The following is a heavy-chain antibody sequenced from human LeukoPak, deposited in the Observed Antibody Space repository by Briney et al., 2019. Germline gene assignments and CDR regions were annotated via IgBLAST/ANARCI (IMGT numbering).Heavy chain of an antibody. CDR3: ASFGYSGGY. CDR1: GGSFSGYY. J-gene: IGHJ4*02. D-gene: IGHD5-12*01. CDR2: INHSGST. Sequence: PSETLSLTCAVSGGSFSGYYWSWIRQPPGKGLEWIGEINHSGSTNYNPSLKSRVTISVDTSKNQFSLKLSSVTAADTAVYYCASFGYSGGYWGQGTLVTVSS. V-gene: IGHV4-34*01.